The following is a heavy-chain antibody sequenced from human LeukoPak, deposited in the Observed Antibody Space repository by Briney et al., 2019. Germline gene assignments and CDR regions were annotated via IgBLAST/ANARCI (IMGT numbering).Heavy chain of an antibody. V-gene: IGHV4-34*01. CDR1: GGSFSGYY. CDR2: INHSGST. D-gene: IGHD1-20*01. J-gene: IGHJ4*02. Sequence: SETLSLTCAVYGGSFSGYYWSWIRQPPGKGREGIGEINHSGSTNHNPSLKSRVTISLDTSKNQFSLKLSSVTAADTAVYYCVTGTGDYWGQGTLVTVSS. CDR3: VTGTGDY.